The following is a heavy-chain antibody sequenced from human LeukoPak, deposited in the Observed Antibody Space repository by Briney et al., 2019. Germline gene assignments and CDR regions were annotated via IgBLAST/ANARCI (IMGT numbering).Heavy chain of an antibody. J-gene: IGHJ2*01. CDR1: GGSISSSSYY. V-gene: IGHV4-39*01. CDR3: ARHWEPNFDYSDNYWYFDL. Sequence: KPSETLSLTCTVSGGSISSSSYYWGWIRQPPGKGLEWIGSIYYSGSTYYNPSLKSRVTISVDTSKNQFSLKLSSVTAADTAVYYCARHWEPNFDYSDNYWYFDLWGRGTLVTVSS. D-gene: IGHD4-17*01. CDR2: IYYSGST.